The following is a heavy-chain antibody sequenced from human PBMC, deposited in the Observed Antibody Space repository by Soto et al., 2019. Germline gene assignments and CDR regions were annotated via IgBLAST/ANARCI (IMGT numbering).Heavy chain of an antibody. CDR2: IYHSGTT. V-gene: IGHV4-38-2*01. J-gene: IGHJ5*02. CDR3: ARGGIVVVGLVAHWFDP. CDR1: GHSISSAYY. Sequence: SETLSLTCAVSGHSISSAYYWGWIRQSPGKGLEWIGTIYHSGTTYYNPSLKSRVTISVDTSNNQFSLKLSSVTAADTAVYYCARGGIVVVGLVAHWFDPWGQGMVVTVSA. D-gene: IGHD2-15*01.